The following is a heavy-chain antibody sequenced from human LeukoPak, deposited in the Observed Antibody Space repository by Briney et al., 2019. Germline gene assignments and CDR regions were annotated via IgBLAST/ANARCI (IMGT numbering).Heavy chain of an antibody. Sequence: SVKVSCEASGGTFSSYAISWVRQAPGQGLEWMGRIIPILGIANYAQKFQGRVTITADKSTSTAYMELSSLRSEDTAVYYCATSIGDSSGYYYPYWGQGTLVTVSS. V-gene: IGHV1-69*04. J-gene: IGHJ4*02. CDR1: GGTFSSYA. CDR2: IIPILGIA. CDR3: ATSIGDSSGYYYPY. D-gene: IGHD3-22*01.